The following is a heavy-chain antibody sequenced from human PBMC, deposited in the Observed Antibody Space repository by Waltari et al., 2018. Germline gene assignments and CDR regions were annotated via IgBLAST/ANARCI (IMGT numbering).Heavy chain of an antibody. CDR1: GYSISSGYY. D-gene: IGHD6-6*01. Sequence: QVQLQESGPGLVKPSETLSLTCAVSGYSISSGYYWGWIQQPPGKGLEGIGSSDHSGSTEHNPSLKSRVTISVDTSKNQFSLKLSSVTAADTAVYYCARDSSSGFDPWGQGTLVTVSS. CDR2: SDHSGST. CDR3: ARDSSSGFDP. J-gene: IGHJ5*02. V-gene: IGHV4-38-2*02.